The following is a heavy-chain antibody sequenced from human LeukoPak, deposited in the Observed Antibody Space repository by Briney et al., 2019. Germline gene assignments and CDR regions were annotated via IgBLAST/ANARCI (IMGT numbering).Heavy chain of an antibody. D-gene: IGHD6-6*01. CDR1: GYTFTSYG. V-gene: IGHV1-18*01. J-gene: IGHJ4*02. CDR2: ISAYNGNT. CDR3: ARDLPAGMAARPPYQLDY. Sequence: ASVKVSCKASGYTFTSYGISWVRQAPGQGLEWMGWISAYNGNTNYAQKFQGRVTLTTETSTSTVYMELRSLKSDDTAAYYCARDLPAGMAARPPYQLDYWGQRTRATVSS.